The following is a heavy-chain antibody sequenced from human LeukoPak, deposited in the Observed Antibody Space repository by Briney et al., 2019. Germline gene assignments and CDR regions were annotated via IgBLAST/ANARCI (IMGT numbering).Heavy chain of an antibody. Sequence: GGSLRLSCAASGFTFSSYSMNWVRQAPGRGRGWVSYISSSSSTKYYAASVKGRFTISRDNAKNSLYLQMNSLRAEDTAVYYCARDALIVVVPAAILGWFDPWGQGTLVTVSS. CDR1: GFTFSSYS. V-gene: IGHV3-48*01. J-gene: IGHJ5*02. CDR2: ISSSSSTK. CDR3: ARDALIVVVPAAILGWFDP. D-gene: IGHD2-2*02.